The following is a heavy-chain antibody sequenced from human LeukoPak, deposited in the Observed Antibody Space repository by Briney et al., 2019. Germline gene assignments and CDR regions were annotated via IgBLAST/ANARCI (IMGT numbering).Heavy chain of an antibody. V-gene: IGHV3-23*01. Sequence: GGSLRLSCAASGFTFSSYAMSWVRQAPGKGLEWVSAISGSAHSTTYADSVKGRFTISRDNSKSTLYLQMNSLRAEDTALYYCAKKGTSSSDTSASRSRADYLDYWGQGTLVTVSS. J-gene: IGHJ4*02. CDR2: ISGSAHST. CDR1: GFTFSSYA. D-gene: IGHD1-26*01. CDR3: AKKGTSSSDTSASRSRADYLDY.